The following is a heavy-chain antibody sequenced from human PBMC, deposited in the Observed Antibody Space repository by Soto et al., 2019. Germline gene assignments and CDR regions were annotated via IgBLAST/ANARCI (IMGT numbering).Heavy chain of an antibody. Sequence: ASETLSLTCTVSGGSISSSSYYWGWIRQPPGKGLEWIGSIYYSGSTYYNPSLKSRVTISVDTSKNQFSLKLSSVTAADTAVYYCARQGRCGYYDYYYYGMDVWGQGTTVTVSS. V-gene: IGHV4-39*01. D-gene: IGHD3-3*01. J-gene: IGHJ6*02. CDR2: IYYSGST. CDR3: ARQGRCGYYDYYYYGMDV. CDR1: GGSISSSSYY.